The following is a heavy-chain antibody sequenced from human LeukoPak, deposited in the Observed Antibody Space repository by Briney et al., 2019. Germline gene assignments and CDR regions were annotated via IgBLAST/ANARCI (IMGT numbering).Heavy chain of an antibody. CDR2: VYHSGGGNK. Sequence: GSLRLSCAASGFTFSSSAMSWVRQAPGKGLEWIGEVYHSGGGNKNYNPSLKSRATISIDTSRNQFSLNLRSVTAVDTAVYFCARDNPRTTGYSSGSTFDFWGQGILVTVSS. V-gene: IGHV4-4*01. CDR3: ARDNPRTTGYSSGSTFDF. J-gene: IGHJ4*02. CDR1: GFTFSSSAM. D-gene: IGHD6-19*01.